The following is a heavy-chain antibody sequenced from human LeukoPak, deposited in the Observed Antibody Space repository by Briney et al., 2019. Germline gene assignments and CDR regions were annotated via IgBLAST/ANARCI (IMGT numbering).Heavy chain of an antibody. CDR1: GFTVSSNY. D-gene: IGHD5-12*01. CDR3: ARLGGYDSRYFDY. J-gene: IGHJ4*02. Sequence: GGSLRLSCAASGFTVSSNYMSWVRQAPGKGLEWVSVIYSGGNTYYADSVKGRFTISRDNSKNTLYLQMNSLRAEVTAVYYCARLGGYDSRYFDYWGQGTLVTVSS. V-gene: IGHV3-53*01. CDR2: IYSGGNT.